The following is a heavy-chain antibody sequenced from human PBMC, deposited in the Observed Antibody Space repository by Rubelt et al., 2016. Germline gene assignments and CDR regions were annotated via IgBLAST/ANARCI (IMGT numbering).Heavy chain of an antibody. D-gene: IGHD2-21*02. Sequence: GEGRFTISRDNSKNTLYLQMNSLRTEDTAIYYCARDQGVVVTAIWRDDAFDIWGQGTLVTVSS. V-gene: IGHV3-30*01. J-gene: IGHJ3*02. CDR3: ARDQGVVVTAIWRDDAFDI.